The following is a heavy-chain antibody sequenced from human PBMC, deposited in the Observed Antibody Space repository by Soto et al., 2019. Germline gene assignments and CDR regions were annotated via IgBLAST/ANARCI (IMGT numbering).Heavy chain of an antibody. V-gene: IGHV3-64D*06. CDR3: VKDRYVEY. CDR1: GFTFSNYA. J-gene: IGHJ4*02. CDR2: ISSNGGST. Sequence: PGGSLRLSCSVFGFTFSNYAMHWVRQAPGKGLQYVSSISSNGGSTYYADSMKCRFTISRDNSKTTLYLQMSSLRVEDTAVYYCVKDRYVEYWGQGXLVTVSS.